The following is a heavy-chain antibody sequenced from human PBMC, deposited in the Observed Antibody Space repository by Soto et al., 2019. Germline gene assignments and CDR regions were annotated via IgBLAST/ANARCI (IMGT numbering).Heavy chain of an antibody. CDR2: IYYSVST. Sequence: QVQLQESGPGLVKPSQTLSLTCTVSGGSINSGGYYWSWIRQLPGQGLEWIGYIYYSVSTYYNPSLKSRITISMNTSKNQFSLKLSSVTAADTAVYYCAKGDKWESLLDYWGQGTLVTDSS. CDR1: GGSINSGGYY. CDR3: AKGDKWESLLDY. J-gene: IGHJ4*02. V-gene: IGHV4-31*03. D-gene: IGHD1-26*01.